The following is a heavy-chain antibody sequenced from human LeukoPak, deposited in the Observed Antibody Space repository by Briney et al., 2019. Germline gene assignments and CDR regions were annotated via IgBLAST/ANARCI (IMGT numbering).Heavy chain of an antibody. CDR2: INHSGST. CDR3: ARVGGMTTVNNAAFDI. CDR1: GGSFSGYY. D-gene: IGHD4-11*01. J-gene: IGHJ3*02. Sequence: SETLSLTCAVYGGSFSGYYWSWIRQPPGKGLEWIGEINHSGSTNYNPSLKSRVTISIDKPKKQFSLKLISVTAADTAIYYCARVGGMTTVNNAAFDIWGQGTMVTVSS. V-gene: IGHV4-34*01.